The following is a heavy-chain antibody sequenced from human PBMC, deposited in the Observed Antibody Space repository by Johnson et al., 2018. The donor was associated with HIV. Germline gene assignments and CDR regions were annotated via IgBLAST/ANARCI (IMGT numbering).Heavy chain of an antibody. J-gene: IGHJ3*01. Sequence: QVQLVESGGGVVHPGRSLRLSCVGSGFTFSSYGMHWVRQAPGKGLDWVAFISHNGGTEYSADSVKGRFTISRDNARNTLYLQMNSLRADDTAVYYCVREDGAFDLWGQGTVVTVSS. CDR3: VREDGAFDL. CDR2: ISHNGGTE. D-gene: IGHD5-24*01. V-gene: IGHV3-30*19. CDR1: GFTFSSYG.